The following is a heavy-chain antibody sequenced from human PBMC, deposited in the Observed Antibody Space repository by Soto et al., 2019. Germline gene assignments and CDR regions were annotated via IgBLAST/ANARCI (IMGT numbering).Heavy chain of an antibody. D-gene: IGHD3-22*01. Sequence: SETLSLTCTVSGGSISSYYWSWIRQPPGKGLEWIGYIYYSGRSNYNPSLKSRVTISVDTSKNQFSLKLSSVTAADTAVYYCAREAIMNSSGYYYFDYWGQGTLVTVSS. V-gene: IGHV4-59*01. CDR1: GGSISSYY. CDR2: IYYSGRS. CDR3: AREAIMNSSGYYYFDY. J-gene: IGHJ4*02.